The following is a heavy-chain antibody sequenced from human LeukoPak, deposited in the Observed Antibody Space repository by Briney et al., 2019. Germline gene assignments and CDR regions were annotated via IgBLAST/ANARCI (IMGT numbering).Heavy chain of an antibody. V-gene: IGHV1-69*13. CDR1: GGTFSSYA. CDR3: ARGEGYYSYKFYDY. Sequence: SVKVSCKASGGTFSSYAISWVRQAPGQGLEWMGGIIPIFGTANYAQKFQGRVTITADESTSTAYMELSSLRSEDTAVYYCARGEGYYSYKFYDYWGQGTLVTVST. CDR2: IIPIFGTA. D-gene: IGHD3-22*01. J-gene: IGHJ4*02.